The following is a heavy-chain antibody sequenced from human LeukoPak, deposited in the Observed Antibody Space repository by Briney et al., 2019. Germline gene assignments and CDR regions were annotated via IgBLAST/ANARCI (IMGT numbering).Heavy chain of an antibody. Sequence: SETLSLTCTVSGGSISSYYWSWIRQPPGKGLGWIGYIYYSGSTNYNPSLKSRVTISVDTSKNQFSLKLSSVTAADTAVYYCARRGYSYGYYFDYWGQGTLVTVSS. V-gene: IGHV4-59*08. CDR1: GGSISSYY. J-gene: IGHJ4*02. D-gene: IGHD5-18*01. CDR3: ARRGYSYGYYFDY. CDR2: IYYSGST.